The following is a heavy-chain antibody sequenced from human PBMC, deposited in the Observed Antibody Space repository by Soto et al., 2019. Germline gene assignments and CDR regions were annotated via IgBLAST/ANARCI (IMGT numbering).Heavy chain of an antibody. CDR2: IYYSGCT. CDR3: AREDYSHWFDP. Sequence: SETLSLTCTVSGGSISSYYWSWIRQPPGKGLEWIGYIYYSGCTNYNPSLKSRVTISVDTSKNQFSLKLSSLTAADTAVYYCAREDYSHWFDPWGQGTLVTVSS. CDR1: GGSISSYY. V-gene: IGHV4-59*01. J-gene: IGHJ5*02. D-gene: IGHD2-21*01.